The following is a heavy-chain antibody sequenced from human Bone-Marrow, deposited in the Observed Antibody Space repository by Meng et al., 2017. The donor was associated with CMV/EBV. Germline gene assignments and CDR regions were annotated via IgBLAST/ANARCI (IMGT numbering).Heavy chain of an antibody. Sequence: GESLKISCAASGFTFSSYGMHWVRQAPGKGLEWVAFIRYDGSNKYYADSVKGRFTISRDNSKNTLYLQMNSLRAEDTAVYYCARGPYSSSDNWFDPWGQGTLVTVSS. CDR3: ARGPYSSSDNWFDP. V-gene: IGHV3-30*02. CDR1: GFTFSSYG. D-gene: IGHD6-13*01. J-gene: IGHJ5*02. CDR2: IRYDGSNK.